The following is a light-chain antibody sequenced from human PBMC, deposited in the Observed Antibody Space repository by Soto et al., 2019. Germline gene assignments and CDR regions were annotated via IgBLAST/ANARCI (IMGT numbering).Light chain of an antibody. V-gene: IGLV2-14*01. CDR1: SSDIGAYNY. J-gene: IGLJ1*01. CDR3: FSFTIDCTHD. CDR2: DDS. Sequence: QSVLTQPASVSGSPGQSITISCTGSSSDIGAYNYVSWFQQYPGKAPKLIISDDSNRPSGVSNRFSGSKSGTAASLTISGLQTEDESDYFCFSFTIDCTHDFGTGTKVTVL.